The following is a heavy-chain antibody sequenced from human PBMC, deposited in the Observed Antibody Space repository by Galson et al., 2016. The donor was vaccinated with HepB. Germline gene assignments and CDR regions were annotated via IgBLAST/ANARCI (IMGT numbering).Heavy chain of an antibody. Sequence: ETLSLTCTVSGGSISSSSYYWGWIRQPPGKGLEWIGSIYYSGSTYYNPSLKSRVTISVDTSKNQFSLKLSSVTAADTAVYYCARHRIQLNWFDPWGQGTLVTVSS. CDR1: GGSISSSSYY. J-gene: IGHJ5*02. D-gene: IGHD5-18*01. CDR3: ARHRIQLNWFDP. CDR2: IYYSGST. V-gene: IGHV4-39*01.